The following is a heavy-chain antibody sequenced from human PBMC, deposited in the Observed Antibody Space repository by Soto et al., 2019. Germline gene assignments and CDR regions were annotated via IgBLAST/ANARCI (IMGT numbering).Heavy chain of an antibody. V-gene: IGHV3-23*01. CDR2: ISGSGGST. D-gene: IGHD3-9*01. J-gene: IGHJ4*02. Sequence: EVQLLESGGGLVQPGGSLRLSCAASGFTFSSYAMSWVRQAPGKGLEWVSAISGSGGSTYYADYGKGRFTISRDNSKNTLYLQKNSLRAEDTAVYYCAKGIGLGVRYPFDYWGQGTLVTVSS. CDR3: AKGIGLGVRYPFDY. CDR1: GFTFSSYA.